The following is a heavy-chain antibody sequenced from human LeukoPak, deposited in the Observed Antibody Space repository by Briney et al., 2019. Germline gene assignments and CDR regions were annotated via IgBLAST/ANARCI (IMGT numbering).Heavy chain of an antibody. Sequence: PSGTLSLTCAASGGSISSNNWWSWVRQPPGKGLAWIGEIYHSGSTDYNPSLESRVTISVDKSKNQFSLKLSSVTAADTAVYYCARGFYGSGSYSSPGFHACDMWGQGTMVTVSS. CDR1: GGSISSNNW. V-gene: IGHV4-4*02. CDR2: IYHSGST. D-gene: IGHD3-10*01. J-gene: IGHJ3*02. CDR3: ARGFYGSGSYSSPGFHACDM.